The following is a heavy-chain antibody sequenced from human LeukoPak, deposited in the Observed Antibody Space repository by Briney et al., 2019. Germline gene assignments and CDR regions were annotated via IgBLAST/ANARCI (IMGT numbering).Heavy chain of an antibody. CDR1: GGSISSYY. Sequence: SETLSLTCTVSGGSISSYYWSWIRQPAGTALEWIGRIYTSGTITYNPSLKSRVTMSVDTSKNQFSLKLSSVTAADTAVYYCARAEYYYGSGSYDSWGQGTLVTVSS. CDR2: IYTSGTI. CDR3: ARAEYYYGSGSYDS. D-gene: IGHD3-10*01. J-gene: IGHJ4*02. V-gene: IGHV4-4*07.